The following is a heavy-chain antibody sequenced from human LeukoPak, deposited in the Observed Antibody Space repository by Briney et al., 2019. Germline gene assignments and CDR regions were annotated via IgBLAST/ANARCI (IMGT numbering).Heavy chain of an antibody. CDR1: GFTFSSSA. D-gene: IGHD3-22*01. V-gene: IGHV3-23*01. J-gene: IGHJ4*02. Sequence: GGSLRLSCAASGFTFSSSAMSWVRQVPGKGLEWVSGISASGGSTYYADSVRGRFTISRDNSKDTLYVQMNSLRDEDTAVYYCAKGSYYDSSGSFYFDYWGQGTLVTVSS. CDR2: ISASGGST. CDR3: AKGSYYDSSGSFYFDY.